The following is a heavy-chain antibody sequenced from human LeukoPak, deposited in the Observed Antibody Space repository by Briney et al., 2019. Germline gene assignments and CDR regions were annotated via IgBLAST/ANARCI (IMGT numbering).Heavy chain of an antibody. V-gene: IGHV5-10-1*01. CDR2: IDRSGSYT. CDR1: GYSFTSYW. CDR3: ARHTQPGYFDY. J-gene: IGHJ4*02. Sequence: RGESLKISCKGSGYSFTSYWISWVRQMPGKGLEWMGRIDRSGSYTNYSPSFRGHVTISADKSISTAYLQWSSLKASDTAMYYCARHTQPGYFDYWGQGSLVTVSS. D-gene: IGHD2-2*01.